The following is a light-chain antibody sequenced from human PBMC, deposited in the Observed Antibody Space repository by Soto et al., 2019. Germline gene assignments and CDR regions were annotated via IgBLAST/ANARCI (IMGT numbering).Light chain of an antibody. V-gene: IGLV2-14*01. Sequence: QSALTQPASVSGSPGQSITISCTGTSSDVGGYNFVSWYQQHPGKAPKLMIYDGSNRPSGVSNRFSGSKSGNTAALTISGLQAEDEADYYCNSYTSSSTLVFGGGTKLTVL. CDR1: SSDVGGYNF. J-gene: IGLJ3*02. CDR3: NSYTSSSTLV. CDR2: DGS.